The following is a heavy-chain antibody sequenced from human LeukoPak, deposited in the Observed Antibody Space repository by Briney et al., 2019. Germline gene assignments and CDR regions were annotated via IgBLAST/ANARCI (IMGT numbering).Heavy chain of an antibody. CDR1: GGSISSSSYY. J-gene: IGHJ3*02. CDR3: ARSSPGWYCSSTSCYSSAFDI. CDR2: IYYSGST. Sequence: SETLSLTCTVSGGSISSSSYYWGWIRQPPGKGLEWIGSIYYSGSTYYNPSLKSRVTISVDTSKNQFSLKLNSVTAADTAVYYCARSSPGWYCSSTSCYSSAFDIWGQGTMVTVSS. D-gene: IGHD2-2*01. V-gene: IGHV4-39*01.